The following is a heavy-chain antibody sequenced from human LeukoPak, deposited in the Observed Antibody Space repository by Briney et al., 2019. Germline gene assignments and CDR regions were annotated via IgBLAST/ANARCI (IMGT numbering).Heavy chain of an antibody. CDR1: GFTFSSYW. Sequence: GGSLRLSCAASGFTFSSYWMSWVRQAPGKGLEWVANIKQDGSEKYYVDSVKARFTISRDNAKNSLYLQMNSLRAEDTAVYYCARTDRDPFTIFGVVGLFDYWGQGTLVTVSS. V-gene: IGHV3-7*01. CDR2: IKQDGSEK. J-gene: IGHJ4*02. CDR3: ARTDRDPFTIFGVVGLFDY. D-gene: IGHD3-3*01.